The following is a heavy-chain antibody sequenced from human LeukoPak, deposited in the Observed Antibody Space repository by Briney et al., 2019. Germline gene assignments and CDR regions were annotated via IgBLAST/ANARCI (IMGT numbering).Heavy chain of an antibody. CDR3: AKDRGGYTYYPFLSYFFDY. D-gene: IGHD5-12*01. Sequence: PGGSLRLSCAASGFTFSSSAMSWVRQVPGKGLEWVSGISASGGSTSYADSVRGRFTISRDNSENTLYVQMNSLRAEDTAVYYCAKDRGGYTYYPFLSYFFDYWGQGTLVTVSS. CDR1: GFTFSSSA. CDR2: ISASGGST. V-gene: IGHV3-23*01. J-gene: IGHJ4*02.